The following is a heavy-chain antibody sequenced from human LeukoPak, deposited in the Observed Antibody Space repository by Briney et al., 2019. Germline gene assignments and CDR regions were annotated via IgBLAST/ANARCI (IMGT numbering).Heavy chain of an antibody. D-gene: IGHD2-15*01. V-gene: IGHV1-2*02. J-gene: IGHJ4*02. Sequence: ASVKVSCKASGYTFTGYYMHWVRQATGQGLEWMGWINPNSGGTNYAHKFQGRVTMTRDTSISTAYMELSRLRSDDTAVYYCAREGCSGGSCYFDYWGQGTLVTVSS. CDR1: GYTFTGYY. CDR2: INPNSGGT. CDR3: AREGCSGGSCYFDY.